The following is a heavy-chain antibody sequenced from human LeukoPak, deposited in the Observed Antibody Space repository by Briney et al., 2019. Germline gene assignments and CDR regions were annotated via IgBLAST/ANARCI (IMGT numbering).Heavy chain of an antibody. D-gene: IGHD2-15*01. J-gene: IGHJ4*02. V-gene: IGHV3-21*04. CDR2: ISNSRSYI. Sequence: GGSLRLSCGASGFTFSSYSMNWVRQAPGKGLEWVSSISNSRSYIYYADSVKGRFTISRDNSKNTLYLQMNSLRAEDTAVYYCAKGDIVVVVAATAMGGFDYWGQGTLVTVSS. CDR3: AKGDIVVVVAATAMGGFDY. CDR1: GFTFSSYS.